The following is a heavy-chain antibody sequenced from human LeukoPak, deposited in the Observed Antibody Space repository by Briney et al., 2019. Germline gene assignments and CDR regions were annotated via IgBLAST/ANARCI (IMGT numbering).Heavy chain of an antibody. CDR1: GGSISSYY. CDR3: ARGVPDYGAYFDY. D-gene: IGHD4-17*01. V-gene: IGHV4-59*01. J-gene: IGHJ4*02. Sequence: SETLSLTCTVSGGSISSYYWSWIRQPPGKGLEWIGYIYYSGSTNYNPSLKSRVTISVDTSKNQFSLKLSSVTAADTAVYYCARGVPDYGAYFDYWGQGTLVTVSS. CDR2: IYYSGST.